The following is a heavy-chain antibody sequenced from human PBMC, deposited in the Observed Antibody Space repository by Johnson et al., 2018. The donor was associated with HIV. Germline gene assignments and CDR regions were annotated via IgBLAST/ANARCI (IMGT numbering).Heavy chain of an antibody. CDR1: GFTFSSYD. J-gene: IGHJ3*02. D-gene: IGHD3-22*01. Sequence: VQLVESGGGLVQPGGSLRLSCAASGFTFSSYDMHWVRQATGKGLEWVSAIGTAGDTYYPGSVKGRFTISRENAKNSLYLQMNSLRAEDTAVYYCARGPIITMIVVPAPGWVHIWGQGTMVTVSS. CDR3: ARGPIITMIVVPAPGWVHI. CDR2: IGTAGDT. V-gene: IGHV3-13*01.